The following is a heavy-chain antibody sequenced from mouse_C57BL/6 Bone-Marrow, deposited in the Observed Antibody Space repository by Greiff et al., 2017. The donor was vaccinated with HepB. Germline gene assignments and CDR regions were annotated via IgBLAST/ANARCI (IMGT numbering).Heavy chain of an antibody. Sequence: EVQLQQSGPELVKPGASVKISCKASGYSFTDYYMNWVKQSNGKSLEWIGGINPNYGTTSYNQKFKGKATLTVDQSSSTAYMQLSSLTSEDSAVYYCASRGIRWFAYWGHGTLVTVSA. J-gene: IGHJ3*01. V-gene: IGHV1-39*01. CDR1: GYSFTDYY. D-gene: IGHD1-1*01. CDR3: ASRGIRWFAY. CDR2: INPNYGTT.